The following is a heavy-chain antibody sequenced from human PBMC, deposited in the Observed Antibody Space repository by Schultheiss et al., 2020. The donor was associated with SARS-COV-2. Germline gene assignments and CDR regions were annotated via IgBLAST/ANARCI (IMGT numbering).Heavy chain of an antibody. J-gene: IGHJ4*02. D-gene: IGHD1-26*01. Sequence: SETLSLTCAVSGAPIGNSNWWSWVRQSPGKGLEWIGYIYYSGSTNYNPSLKSRVTISVDTSKNQFSLKLSSVTAADTAVYYCARGRGSGSYPLRFWGQGTLVTVSS. CDR2: IYYSGST. CDR1: GAPIGNSNW. CDR3: ARGRGSGSYPLRF. V-gene: IGHV4-4*02.